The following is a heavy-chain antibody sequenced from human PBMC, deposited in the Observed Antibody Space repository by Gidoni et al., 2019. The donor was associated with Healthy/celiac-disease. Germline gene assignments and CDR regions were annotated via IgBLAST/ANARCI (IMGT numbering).Heavy chain of an antibody. V-gene: IGHV2-70*15. J-gene: IGHJ4*02. CDR2: IDWDDDK. Sequence: QVTLRESGPALVKPTQTLTLPCTFSGFSLSTSGMCVSWIRQPPGKALEWLARIDWDDDKYYSTSLKTRLTISKDTPKNQVVITMTNMDPVDTATYYCARIRVGNYDYWGQGTLVTVSS. D-gene: IGHD1-26*01. CDR3: ARIRVGNYDY. CDR1: GFSLSTSGMC.